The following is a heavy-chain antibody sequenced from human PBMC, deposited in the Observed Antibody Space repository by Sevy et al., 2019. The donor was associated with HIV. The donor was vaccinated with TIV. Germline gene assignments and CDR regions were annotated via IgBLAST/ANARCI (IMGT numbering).Heavy chain of an antibody. V-gene: IGHV3-30*03. CDR1: GFTFSDYA. CDR3: ARRDVNHQYLMDY. CDR2: ISYDERDI. D-gene: IGHD2-8*01. Sequence: GGSLRLACAASGFTFSDYAMHWVRQAPGKGLEWLSYISYDERDIYYLDSVRGRCSVSRDISKRTLFLQMNDLRPEDTAVYYCARRDVNHQYLMDYWGQGILVTVSS. J-gene: IGHJ4*02.